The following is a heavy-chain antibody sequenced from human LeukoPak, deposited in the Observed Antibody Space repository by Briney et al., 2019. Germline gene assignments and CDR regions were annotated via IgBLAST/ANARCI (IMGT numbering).Heavy chain of an antibody. V-gene: IGHV4-4*07. D-gene: IGHD3-3*01. CDR1: GGSISSYY. CDR3: ARNPYYDFWSGYYHNWFDH. J-gene: IGHJ5*02. CDR2: IYTRGST. Sequence: SETLSLTCTVSGGSISSYYWSWIRQPAGKGLEWIGRIYTRGSTNYNPYLTSRVTMSVDTSKNQFSLKLSSVTAADTAVYYCARNPYYDFWSGYYHNWFDHWGQGTLVTVSS.